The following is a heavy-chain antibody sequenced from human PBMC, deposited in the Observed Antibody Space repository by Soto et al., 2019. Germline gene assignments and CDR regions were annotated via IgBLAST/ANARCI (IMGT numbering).Heavy chain of an antibody. Sequence: GGSLRLSCAASGFTFSSYSMNWVRQAPGKGLEWVSYISSSSSTIYYADSVKGRFTISRDNAKNSLYLQMNSLRAEATAVYYCARDLMMGKLDFDYWGQGTLVTVSS. CDR2: ISSSSSTI. CDR3: ARDLMMGKLDFDY. J-gene: IGHJ4*02. D-gene: IGHD2-8*01. CDR1: GFTFSSYS. V-gene: IGHV3-48*01.